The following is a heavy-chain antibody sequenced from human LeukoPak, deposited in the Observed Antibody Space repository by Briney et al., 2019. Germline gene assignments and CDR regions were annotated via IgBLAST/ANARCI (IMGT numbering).Heavy chain of an antibody. D-gene: IGHD6-19*01. J-gene: IGHJ6*02. CDR1: GGSISSGGYY. Sequence: SETLSLTCTVSGGSISSGGYYWSWIRQPPGKGLEWIGYIYHSGSTYYNPSLKSRVTISVDTSKNQFSLKLSSVTAADTAVHYCARDHIAVAEESYYYYGMDVWGQGTTVTVSS. CDR2: IYHSGST. V-gene: IGHV4-30-2*01. CDR3: ARDHIAVAEESYYYYGMDV.